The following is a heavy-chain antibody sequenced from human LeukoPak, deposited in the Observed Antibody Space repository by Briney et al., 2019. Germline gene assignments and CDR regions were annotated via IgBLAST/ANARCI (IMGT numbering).Heavy chain of an antibody. CDR3: ARDPGDYGGNRFDY. Sequence: ASVKVSCKASGYTFTGYYLHWVRQAPGQGLEWMGWINPNSGGTNYARKFQGRVTMTRDTSISTAYMELSRLRSDDTAVYYCARDPGDYGGNRFDYWGQGTLVTISS. D-gene: IGHD4-23*01. J-gene: IGHJ4*02. CDR2: INPNSGGT. CDR1: GYTFTGYY. V-gene: IGHV1-2*02.